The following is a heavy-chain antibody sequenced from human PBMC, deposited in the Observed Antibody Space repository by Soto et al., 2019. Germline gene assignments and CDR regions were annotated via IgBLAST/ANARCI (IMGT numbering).Heavy chain of an antibody. D-gene: IGHD3-22*01. CDR2: IYKGGSI. J-gene: IGHJ5*02. V-gene: IGHV4-4*09. CDR1: GGSISNDY. CDR3: ARAYYDRSGYAVDP. Sequence: QVHLQESGPGLVKPSETLSLTCRVSGGSISNDYWTWIRQPPGKGLEWIGYIYKGGSINYNPSLKSRVTTAVEPSNPPFSLKLSSVTAADTAVYYCARAYYDRSGYAVDPWGQGTLVTVSS.